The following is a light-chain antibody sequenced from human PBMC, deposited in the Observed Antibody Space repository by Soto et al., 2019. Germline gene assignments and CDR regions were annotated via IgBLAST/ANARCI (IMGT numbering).Light chain of an antibody. Sequence: QSVLTQPPSASGTPGQRVTISCSGSRSNIGSYDVYWYQQVPGTAPKLLIYGDSRRPSGVPDRFFGSKSGTSASLAISGLQAEDEADYYCCSYAGDSYYVFGTGTKLTVL. CDR1: RSNIGSYD. CDR3: CSYAGDSYYV. CDR2: GDS. V-gene: IGLV1-44*01. J-gene: IGLJ1*01.